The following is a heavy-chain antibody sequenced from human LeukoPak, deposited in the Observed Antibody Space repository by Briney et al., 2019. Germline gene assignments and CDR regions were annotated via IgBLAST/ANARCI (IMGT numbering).Heavy chain of an antibody. CDR1: GFTFSSYA. V-gene: IGHV3-23*01. Sequence: TGGPLRLSCAASGFTFSSYAMSWVRQAPGKGLEWVSAISGSGGSTYYADSVKGRFTISRDNSKNTLYLQMNSLRAEDTAVYYCARGYGDYGDAFDIWGQGTMVTVSS. CDR2: ISGSGGST. D-gene: IGHD4-17*01. J-gene: IGHJ3*02. CDR3: ARGYGDYGDAFDI.